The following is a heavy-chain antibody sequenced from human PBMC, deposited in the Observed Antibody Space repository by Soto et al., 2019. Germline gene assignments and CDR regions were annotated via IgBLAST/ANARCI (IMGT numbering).Heavy chain of an antibody. D-gene: IGHD4-17*01. Sequence: SETLSLTCTVSGDSISSGGYYWSWIRQHPGKGLEWIGYMYYSGSTYHNPSLKSRVTISVDTSKNQFSLKMNSVSAADTAVYYCTRNDYGDYQNWFDPWGQGTLVTVSS. CDR3: TRNDYGDYQNWFDP. V-gene: IGHV4-31*03. CDR2: MYYSGST. CDR1: GDSISSGGYY. J-gene: IGHJ5*02.